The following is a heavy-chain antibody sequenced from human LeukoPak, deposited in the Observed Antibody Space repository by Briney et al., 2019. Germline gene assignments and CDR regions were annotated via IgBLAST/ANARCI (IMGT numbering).Heavy chain of an antibody. V-gene: IGHV1-24*01. CDR1: GYTLTELS. J-gene: IGHJ1*01. Sequence: ASVKVSCMVSGYTLTELSMHWVRQAPGKGLEWMGGFDPEDGETIYAQKFQGRVTMTEDTSTDTAYMELSSLRSEDTAVYYCATGPPYYDFWSGPAMARYFQHWGQGTLVTVSS. CDR2: FDPEDGET. CDR3: ATGPPYYDFWSGPAMARYFQH. D-gene: IGHD3-3*01.